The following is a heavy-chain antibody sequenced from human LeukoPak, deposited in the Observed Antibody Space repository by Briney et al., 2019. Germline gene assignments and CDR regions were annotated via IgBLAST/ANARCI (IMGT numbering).Heavy chain of an antibody. J-gene: IGHJ3*02. D-gene: IGHD4-17*01. Sequence: PGGSLRLSCVASGYPFSSYSMNWIRQAPGKGLEWVSYISVSGGVRSYADSVKGRFTISRDDARNSLYLQMNSLKDEDTAVYYCAKDSSYDYGALGAFDIWGQGTMVTVSS. CDR1: GYPFSSYS. CDR2: ISVSGGVR. CDR3: AKDSSYDYGALGAFDI. V-gene: IGHV3-48*02.